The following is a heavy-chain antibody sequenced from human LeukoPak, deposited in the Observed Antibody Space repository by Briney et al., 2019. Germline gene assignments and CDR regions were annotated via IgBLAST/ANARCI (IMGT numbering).Heavy chain of an antibody. D-gene: IGHD6-13*01. CDR1: GYTFTSYG. CDR2: ISAYNGNT. J-gene: IGHJ6*03. CDR3: ARGPFGSWTIPYYYYYYMDV. V-gene: IGHV1-18*01. Sequence: ASVKVSCKASGYTFTSYGISWVRQAPGQGLEWMGWISAYNGNTNYAQKFQGRVTMTRNTSISTAYMELSSLRSEDTAVYYCARGPFGSWTIPYYYYYYMDVWGKGTTVTISS.